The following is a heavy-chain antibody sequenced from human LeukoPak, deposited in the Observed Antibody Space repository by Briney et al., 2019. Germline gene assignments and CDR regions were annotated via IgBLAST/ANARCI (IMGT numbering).Heavy chain of an antibody. CDR2: IIPIFGTA. J-gene: IGHJ1*01. V-gene: IGHV1-69*05. D-gene: IGHD2-21*02. CDR1: GGTFSSYA. CDR3: ATKLRYRFLLAYCGGDCYCGSCFQH. Sequence: ASVKVSCKASGGTFSSYAISWVRQAPGQGLEWMGGIIPIFGTANYAQKFQGRVTITTDESTSTAYMELSSLRSEDTAVYYCATKLRYRFLLAYCGGDCYCGSCFQHWGQGTLVTVSS.